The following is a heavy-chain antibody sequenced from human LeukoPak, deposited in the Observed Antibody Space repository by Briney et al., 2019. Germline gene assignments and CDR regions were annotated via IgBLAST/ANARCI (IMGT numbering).Heavy chain of an antibody. CDR3: ARAYKDRSLAGKKEFFQH. D-gene: IGHD6-19*01. J-gene: IGHJ1*01. Sequence: PGGSLRLSCAASGFTFDNYAMNWVRQVLGKGLEWISLISWNSGTIGYADSVKGRFTISRDNANNFLYLQMNSLRAEDTALYYCARAYKDRSLAGKKEFFQHWGQGTLVTVSS. V-gene: IGHV3-9*01. CDR2: ISWNSGTI. CDR1: GFTFDNYA.